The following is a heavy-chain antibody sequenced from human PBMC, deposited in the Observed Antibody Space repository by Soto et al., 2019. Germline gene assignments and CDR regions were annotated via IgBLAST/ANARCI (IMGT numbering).Heavy chain of an antibody. Sequence: EVQLLESGGGLVQPGESLSLSCAASGFTFSTHAMSWVRQAPGKGLEWVSSITGSGRSTFYTDSVKGRFTISRDNSMNTLYLQMNSLRAEDTAVYYCAKDQSGYYDFWSGYDYWGQGTLVTVSS. V-gene: IGHV3-23*01. CDR3: AKDQSGYYDFWSGYDY. CDR1: GFTFSTHA. J-gene: IGHJ4*02. D-gene: IGHD3-3*01. CDR2: ITGSGRST.